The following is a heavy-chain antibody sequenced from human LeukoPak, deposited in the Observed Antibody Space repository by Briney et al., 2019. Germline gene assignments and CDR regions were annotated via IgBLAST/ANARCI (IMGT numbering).Heavy chain of an antibody. V-gene: IGHV3-74*01. D-gene: IGHD3-9*01. CDR3: ARGSSTAYYGFFDY. CDR1: GFTFSTYW. CDR2: INSDESST. Sequence: GGSLRPSCAASGFTFSTYWMHWVRQAPGKGLVWVSRINSDESSTTYADSVKGRFTISRDNAKNTLYLQMNSLRAEDTAVYYCARGSSTAYYGFFDYWGQGTLVTVSS. J-gene: IGHJ4*02.